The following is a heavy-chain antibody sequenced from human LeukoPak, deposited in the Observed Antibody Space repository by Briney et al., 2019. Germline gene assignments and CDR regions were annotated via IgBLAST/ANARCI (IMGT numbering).Heavy chain of an antibody. Sequence: GGSLRLSCAVSGFTLSSYWMHWVRQAPGKGLVSVAHMNSDGSSTNYADSVKGRFTISRDNAKNMLYLQMNSLRADDTGVYYCARVRGESPRWFDPWGQGTLVTVSS. CDR1: GFTLSSYW. J-gene: IGHJ5*02. V-gene: IGHV3-74*01. D-gene: IGHD3-10*01. CDR2: MNSDGSST. CDR3: ARVRGESPRWFDP.